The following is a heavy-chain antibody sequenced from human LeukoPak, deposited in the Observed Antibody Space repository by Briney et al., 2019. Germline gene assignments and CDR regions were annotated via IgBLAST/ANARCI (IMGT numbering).Heavy chain of an antibody. V-gene: IGHV3-23*01. CDR2: LSGSGSTT. CDR3: AKAGYSSSWPFDY. D-gene: IGHD6-13*01. CDR1: GIPFSGYA. Sequence: GGSLRLSCAASGIPFSGYAMSWVRQAPGKGLEWVSALSGSGSTTYYADSVKGRFTISRDNSKNTVFLQMNSLRVEDTAVYYCAKAGYSSSWPFDYWGQGTLVTVSS. J-gene: IGHJ4*02.